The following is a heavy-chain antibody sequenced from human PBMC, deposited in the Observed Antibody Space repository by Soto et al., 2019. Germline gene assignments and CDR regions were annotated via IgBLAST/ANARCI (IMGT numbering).Heavy chain of an antibody. CDR1: GFTFSSYA. J-gene: IGHJ3*02. CDR2: ISGSGGST. V-gene: IGHV3-23*01. CDR3: AKDSPYSASYKEDGFDI. Sequence: EGQLLESGGGLVQPGGSLRLSCEASGFTFSSYAMSWVRQAPGRGLEWVSSISGSGGSTYHADSVNGRFTISRDNSKNTVYLQMNSLRAADTAVYYCAKDSPYSASYKEDGFDIWGQGSLVTVSS. D-gene: IGHD1-26*01.